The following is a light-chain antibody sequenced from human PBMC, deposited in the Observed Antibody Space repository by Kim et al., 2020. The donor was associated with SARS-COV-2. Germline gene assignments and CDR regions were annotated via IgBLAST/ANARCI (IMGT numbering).Light chain of an antibody. CDR1: SANIGAGYD. Sequence: QRVTISCTRGSANIGAGYDVHWYRQLPGTAPKLLIYRNNNRPSGVPDRFSGSKSGTSASLAITGLQAEDEADYYCQSYDSSLNVVVFGGGTQLTVL. CDR3: QSYDSSLNVVV. V-gene: IGLV1-40*01. CDR2: RNN. J-gene: IGLJ2*01.